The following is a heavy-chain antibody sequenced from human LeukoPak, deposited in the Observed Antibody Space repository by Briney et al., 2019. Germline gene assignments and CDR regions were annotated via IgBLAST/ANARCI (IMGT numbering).Heavy chain of an antibody. CDR2: VWYDGRNK. V-gene: IGHV3-33*01. CDR3: ARDSFGSCYDSWSGSTY. Sequence: GGSLRLSCAASGFTFNSYGMHWVRQAPGKGLEWVAVVWYDGRNKYYADSVKGRFTISRDNSKNTLYLQMNSLRAEDTAVYYCARDSFGSCYDSWSGSTYWGQGTLVTVSS. CDR1: GFTFNSYG. J-gene: IGHJ4*02. D-gene: IGHD3-3*01.